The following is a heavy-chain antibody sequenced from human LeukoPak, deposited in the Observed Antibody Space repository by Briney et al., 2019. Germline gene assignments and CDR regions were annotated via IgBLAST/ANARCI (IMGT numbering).Heavy chain of an antibody. CDR3: ARHRDYYDSSGYYYFDY. Sequence: SGTLSLTCTVSGGSISSSSYYWGWIRQPPGKGLEWIGSIYYSGSTYYNPSLKSRVTISVDTSKNQFSLKLSSVTAADTAVYYCARHRDYYDSSGYYYFDYWGQGTLVTVSS. D-gene: IGHD3-22*01. J-gene: IGHJ4*02. CDR1: GGSISSSSYY. V-gene: IGHV4-39*01. CDR2: IYYSGST.